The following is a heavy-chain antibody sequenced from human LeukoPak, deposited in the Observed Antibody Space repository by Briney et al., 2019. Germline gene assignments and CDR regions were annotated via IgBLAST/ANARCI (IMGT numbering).Heavy chain of an antibody. CDR2: ISAYNGNT. Sequence: ASVKVSCKASGYTFTSYGISWVRQAPGQGLEWMGWISAYNGNTNYAQKLQGRVTMTTDTSTSTAYMELRSLRSDDTAAYYCARVGAVQYYDFWSGYYKGGFDYWGQGTLVTVSS. CDR1: GYTFTSYG. D-gene: IGHD3-3*01. V-gene: IGHV1-18*01. J-gene: IGHJ4*02. CDR3: ARVGAVQYYDFWSGYYKGGFDY.